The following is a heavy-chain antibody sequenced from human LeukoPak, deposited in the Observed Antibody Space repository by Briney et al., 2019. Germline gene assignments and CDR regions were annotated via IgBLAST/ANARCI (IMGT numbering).Heavy chain of an antibody. CDR1: EFTFSSYS. V-gene: IGHV3-23*01. CDR3: ANLEHYYDSSGYYFYGAFDI. J-gene: IGHJ3*02. D-gene: IGHD3-22*01. Sequence: GGSLRLSCAASEFTFSSYSMNWVRQAPGKGLEWVSAISGSGGSTYYADSVKGRFTISRDNSKNTLYLQMNSLRAEDTAVYYCANLEHYYDSSGYYFYGAFDIWGQGTMVTVSS. CDR2: ISGSGGST.